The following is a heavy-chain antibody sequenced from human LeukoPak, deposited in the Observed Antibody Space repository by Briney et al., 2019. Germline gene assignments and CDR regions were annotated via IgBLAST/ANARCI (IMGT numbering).Heavy chain of an antibody. J-gene: IGHJ4*02. CDR3: ARVRLLGTWKRLYYFDY. CDR2: IYYSGST. D-gene: IGHD7-27*01. CDR1: GGSISSSSYY. V-gene: IGHV4-39*07. Sequence: PSETLSLTCTVSGGSISSSSYYWGWIRQPPGKGLEWIGSIYYSGSTYYNPSLKSRVTISVDTSKNQFSLKLSSVTAADTAAYYCARVRLLGTWKRLYYFDYWGQGTLVTVSS.